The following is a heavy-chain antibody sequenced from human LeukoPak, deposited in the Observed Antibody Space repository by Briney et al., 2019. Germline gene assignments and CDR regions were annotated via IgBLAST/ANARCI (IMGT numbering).Heavy chain of an antibody. Sequence: SVKVSCKASGGTFSSYAISWVRQAPGQGLEWMGRIIPIFGTANYTQKFQGRVTITTDESTSTAYMELSSLRSEDTAVYYCARVRGCSSTSCSKSNWFDPWGQGTLVTVSS. CDR3: ARVRGCSSTSCSKSNWFDP. CDR2: IIPIFGTA. D-gene: IGHD2-2*01. V-gene: IGHV1-69*05. CDR1: GGTFSSYA. J-gene: IGHJ5*02.